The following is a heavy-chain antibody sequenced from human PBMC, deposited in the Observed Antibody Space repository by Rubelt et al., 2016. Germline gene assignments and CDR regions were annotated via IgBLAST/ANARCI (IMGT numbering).Heavy chain of an antibody. CDR3: ASGYCSSTSCYTSMGY. Sequence: EWVSHISSSSSNRYYADSVKGRFTISRDNSKNTLYLQMNSLRAEDTAVYYCASGYCSSTSCYTSMGYWGQGTLVTVSS. V-gene: IGHV3-48*01. CDR2: ISSSSSNR. D-gene: IGHD2-2*02. J-gene: IGHJ4*02.